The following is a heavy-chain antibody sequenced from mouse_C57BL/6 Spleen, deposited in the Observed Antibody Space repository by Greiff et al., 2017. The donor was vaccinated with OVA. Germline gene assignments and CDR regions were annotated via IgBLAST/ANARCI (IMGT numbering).Heavy chain of an antibody. J-gene: IGHJ3*01. V-gene: IGHV1-15*01. D-gene: IGHD1-1*01. Sequence: QVQLKESGAELVRPGASVTLSCKASGYTFTDYEMHWVKQTPVHGLEWIGAIDPETGGTAYNQKFKGKAILTADKSSSTAYMELRSLTSEDSAVYYCTRSSGSSLAWFAYWGQGTLVTVSA. CDR3: TRSSGSSLAWFAY. CDR1: GYTFTDYE. CDR2: IDPETGGT.